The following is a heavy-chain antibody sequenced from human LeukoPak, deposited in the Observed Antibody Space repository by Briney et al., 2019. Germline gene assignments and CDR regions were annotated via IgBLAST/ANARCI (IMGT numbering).Heavy chain of an antibody. J-gene: IGHJ4*02. CDR3: ARSIAASLFDY. CDR2: INHSGST. Sequence: SETLSLTCAVYGGSFSGYYRSWIRQPPGKGLEWIGEINHSGSTNYNPSLKSRVTISVDTSKNQFSLKLSSVTAADTAVYYCARSIAASLFDYWGQGTLVTVSS. D-gene: IGHD6-13*01. V-gene: IGHV4-34*01. CDR1: GGSFSGYY.